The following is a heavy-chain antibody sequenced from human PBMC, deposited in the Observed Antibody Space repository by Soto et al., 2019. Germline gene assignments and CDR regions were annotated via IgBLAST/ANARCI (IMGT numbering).Heavy chain of an antibody. V-gene: IGHV1-18*04. Sequence: ASVKVSCKASGYTFTSYGISWVRQAPGQGLEWMGWISAYNGNTNYAQKLQGRVTMTTDTSTSTAYMELRSLRSDDTAVYYCARDGSAYCGGDCYNWFDPWGQGTLVTVSS. D-gene: IGHD2-21*02. CDR1: GYTFTSYG. J-gene: IGHJ5*02. CDR3: ARDGSAYCGGDCYNWFDP. CDR2: ISAYNGNT.